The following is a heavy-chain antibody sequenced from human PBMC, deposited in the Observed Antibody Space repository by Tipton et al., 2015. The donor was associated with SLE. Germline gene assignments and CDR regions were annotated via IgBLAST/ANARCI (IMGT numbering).Heavy chain of an antibody. Sequence: LRLSCTVSGGSISSGGYYLSWIRQPAGKGLEWIGRIFTSGTTNYKPYLKSRLTISVDTSQNQFSLKLTSVTAADTAVYYCARGTDWYFDLWGRGTLVTVSS. CDR2: IFTSGTT. J-gene: IGHJ2*01. V-gene: IGHV4-61*02. CDR1: GGSISSGGYY. CDR3: ARGTDWYFDL.